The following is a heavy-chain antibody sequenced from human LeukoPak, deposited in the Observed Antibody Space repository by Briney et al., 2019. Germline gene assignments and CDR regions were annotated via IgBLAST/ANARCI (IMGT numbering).Heavy chain of an antibody. J-gene: IGHJ5*02. D-gene: IGHD1-26*01. Sequence: GGSLRLSCTASGFTFSSYGIHWVRQAPGEGLEWVAVISYDGSSKYYADSVEGRFTISRDNSKNTLHLQMSSLRAEDTAVYYCAKDGGSYLNWIDPWGQGTLVTVSS. CDR2: ISYDGSSK. V-gene: IGHV3-30*18. CDR3: AKDGGSYLNWIDP. CDR1: GFTFSSYG.